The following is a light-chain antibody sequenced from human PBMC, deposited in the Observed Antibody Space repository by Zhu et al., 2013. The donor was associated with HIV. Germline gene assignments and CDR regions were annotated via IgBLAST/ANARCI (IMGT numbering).Light chain of an antibody. CDR1: QRVSSTY. CDR3: QQYNNWPPWT. V-gene: IGKV3-20*01. Sequence: IVLTQSPGTLSLSPGDRVTLSCRASQRVSSTYVAWYQQKPGQAPRLLIYAASTRATGIPDRFSGSGSGTDFTLTISSLQSEDFALYYCQQYNNWPPWTFGQGTKVEV. CDR2: AAS. J-gene: IGKJ1*01.